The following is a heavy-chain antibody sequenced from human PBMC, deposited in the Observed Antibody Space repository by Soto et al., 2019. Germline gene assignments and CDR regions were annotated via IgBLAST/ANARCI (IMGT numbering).Heavy chain of an antibody. CDR3: AKLQGSGTYYDDDF. D-gene: IGHD3-10*01. V-gene: IGHV1-69*01. CDR1: GGPSNNFA. J-gene: IGHJ4*02. Sequence: QVQLVQSGAEVRKPGSSVTVSCKASGGPSNNFAISWVRQAPGQGLEWMGGIIPIFGTANYAEKFQGRVKITADESTRTAYMELSSLRSEDTAVYYCAKLQGSGTYYDDDFWGQGTLVTVSS. CDR2: IIPIFGTA.